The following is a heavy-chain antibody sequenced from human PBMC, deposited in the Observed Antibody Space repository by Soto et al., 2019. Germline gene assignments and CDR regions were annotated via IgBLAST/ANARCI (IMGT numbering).Heavy chain of an antibody. CDR3: EHNYDIFTKAPQKMDV. D-gene: IGHD3-9*01. V-gene: IGHV2-5*02. CDR2: IYWDDDK. Sequence: QITLKESGPTLVKPTQTLTLTCTFSGFSLSTSGVGVGWIRQPPGKALEWIALIYWDDDKRYSPSLKSRLTITKDTSKNQVVLTMTNMDPVDTATYYCEHNYDIFTKAPQKMDVWGQGTTVTVSS. CDR1: GFSLSTSGVG. J-gene: IGHJ6*02.